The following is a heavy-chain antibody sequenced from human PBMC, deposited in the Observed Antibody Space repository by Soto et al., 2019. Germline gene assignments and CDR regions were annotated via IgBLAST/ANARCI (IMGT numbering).Heavy chain of an antibody. Sequence: RSLTCAVYGGSFSGYYWSWIRQPPGKGLEWIGEINHSGSTNYNPSLKSRVTISVDTSKNQFSLKLSSVTAADTAVYYCARVLMTKKMSVTGRFDYWGQGTLVTVSS. J-gene: IGHJ4*02. V-gene: IGHV4-34*01. CDR1: GGSFSGYY. CDR2: INHSGST. D-gene: IGHD4-17*01. CDR3: ARVLMTKKMSVTGRFDY.